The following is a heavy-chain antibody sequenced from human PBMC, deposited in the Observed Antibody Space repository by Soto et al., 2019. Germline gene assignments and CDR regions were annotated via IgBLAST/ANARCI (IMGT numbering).Heavy chain of an antibody. CDR3: ATVRYSDDDDY. J-gene: IGHJ4*02. CDR1: GFTFSNAW. D-gene: IGHD5-12*01. V-gene: IGHV3-15*01. Sequence: GGSLRLSCAASGFTFSNAWMSWVRQAPGQGLGWGGRSKRNVDGGTIDFDEPVKGRCIIIRDDTTDNLYLQKKSLEIEDTAVYYCATVRYSDDDDYWGQGTSVTVSS. CDR2: SKRNVDGGTI.